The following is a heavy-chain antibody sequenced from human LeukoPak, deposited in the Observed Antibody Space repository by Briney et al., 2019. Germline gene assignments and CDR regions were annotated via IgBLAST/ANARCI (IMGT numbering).Heavy chain of an antibody. D-gene: IGHD5-12*01. CDR3: ARVNSGYDLAFDY. J-gene: IGHJ4*02. Sequence: PGGSLRLSCAASGFTVSSNYMSWVRQAPGKGLEGVSVIYSGGSTYYADSVKGRFTISSHNSKNTLYLQMNSLRAEDTAVYYCARVNSGYDLAFDYWGQGTLVTVSS. CDR2: IYSGGST. V-gene: IGHV3-53*04. CDR1: GFTVSSNY.